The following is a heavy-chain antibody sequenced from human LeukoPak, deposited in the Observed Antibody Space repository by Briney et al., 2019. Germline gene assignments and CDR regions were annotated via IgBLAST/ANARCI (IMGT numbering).Heavy chain of an antibody. CDR2: IYWDDDK. D-gene: IGHD2-21*01. Sequence: ESGLTLVKPTQTLALTCSFSGFSLSTRGVGVGWIRQPPGQALERLALIYWDDDKRYSPFLKSRLTITKDTSKNQVVLTMTNMDPVDTATYYCAHAYCGGACYSYYFDYWGQGTLVAVSS. V-gene: IGHV2-5*02. J-gene: IGHJ4*02. CDR1: GFSLSTRGVG. CDR3: AHAYCGGACYSYYFDY.